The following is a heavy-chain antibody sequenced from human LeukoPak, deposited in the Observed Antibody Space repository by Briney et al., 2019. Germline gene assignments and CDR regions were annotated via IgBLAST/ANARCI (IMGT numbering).Heavy chain of an antibody. Sequence: ASVKVSCKASGYTFTSYYMHWVRQAPGQGLEWMGIINPSGGSTSYAQKFQGRVTMTRDTSTSTVYMELSSLRSEDTAVYYCARGFVGDYYDSSGSPDPPPHDAFDIWGQGTMVTVSS. CDR1: GYTFTSYY. D-gene: IGHD3-22*01. V-gene: IGHV1-46*01. J-gene: IGHJ3*02. CDR2: INPSGGST. CDR3: ARGFVGDYYDSSGSPDPPPHDAFDI.